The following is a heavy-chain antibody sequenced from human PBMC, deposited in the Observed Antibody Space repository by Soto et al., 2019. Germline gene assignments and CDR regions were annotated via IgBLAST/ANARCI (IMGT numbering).Heavy chain of an antibody. Sequence: EVQLVESGGGLVKPGGSLRLSCAASGFTFSSYSMNWVRQAPGKGLEWVSSISSSSSYIYYADSVKGRFTISRDNAKNSLYLQMNSLRAEDAAVYYCAREWSNYEGEDYWGQGTLVTVSS. V-gene: IGHV3-21*01. CDR2: ISSSSSYI. D-gene: IGHD4-4*01. J-gene: IGHJ4*02. CDR3: AREWSNYEGEDY. CDR1: GFTFSSYS.